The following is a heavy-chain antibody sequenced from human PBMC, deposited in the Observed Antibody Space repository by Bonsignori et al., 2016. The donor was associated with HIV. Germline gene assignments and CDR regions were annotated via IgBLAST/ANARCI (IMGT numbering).Heavy chain of an antibody. CDR3: ARGVRVVGATPTRYYYYYYMDV. V-gene: IGHV4-59*01. J-gene: IGHJ6*03. CDR2: IYYSGST. Sequence: WIRQPPGKGLEWIGYIYYSGSTNYNPSLKSRVTISVDTSKNQFSLKLSSVTAADTAVYYCARGVRVVGATPTRYYYYYYMDVWGKGTTVTVSS. D-gene: IGHD1-26*01.